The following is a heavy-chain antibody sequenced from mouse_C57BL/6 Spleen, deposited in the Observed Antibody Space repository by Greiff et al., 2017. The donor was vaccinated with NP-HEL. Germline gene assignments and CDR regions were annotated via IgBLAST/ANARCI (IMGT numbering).Heavy chain of an antibody. CDR2: IHPNSGST. J-gene: IGHJ3*01. D-gene: IGHD3-1*01. CDR3: AKGGYASFAY. V-gene: IGHV1-64*01. Sequence: VQLQQPGAELVKPGASVKLSCKASGYTFTSYWMHWVKQRPGQGLEWIGMIHPNSGSTNYNEKFKSKATLTVDKSSSTAYMPLSSLTSEDSAVYYGAKGGYASFAYWGQGTLVTVSA. CDR1: GYTFTSYW.